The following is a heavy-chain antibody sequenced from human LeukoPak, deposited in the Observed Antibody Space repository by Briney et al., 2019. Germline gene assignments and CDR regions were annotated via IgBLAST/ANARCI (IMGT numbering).Heavy chain of an antibody. V-gene: IGHV3-23*01. Sequence: GGSLRLSCAASGFTFSSYAMSWIRQAPGKGLEWVSAISGSGGSTYYAASVKGRFTISRDNSKNTLYLQMNSLRAEDTAVYYCARVVDSGSPVDYWGQGTLVTVSS. CDR1: GFTFSSYA. J-gene: IGHJ4*02. D-gene: IGHD1-26*01. CDR2: ISGSGGST. CDR3: ARVVDSGSPVDY.